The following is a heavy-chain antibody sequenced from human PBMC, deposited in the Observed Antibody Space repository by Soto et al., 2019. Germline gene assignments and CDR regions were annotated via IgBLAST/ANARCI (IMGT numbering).Heavy chain of an antibody. J-gene: IGHJ5*02. D-gene: IGHD3-9*01. Sequence: QVQLVQSGAEVKKPGSSVKVSCKASGGTFRSYAISWVRQAPGQGIEWMGGIIPIFGTANYAQKFQGRVTITANKSTSTAYMELSSLRSEDTSVYYSARDRPPYYHILTGYRTSGWFGPWVQGTLVTVCS. CDR3: ARDRPPYYHILTGYRTSGWFGP. CDR2: IIPIFGTA. V-gene: IGHV1-69*06. CDR1: GGTFRSYA.